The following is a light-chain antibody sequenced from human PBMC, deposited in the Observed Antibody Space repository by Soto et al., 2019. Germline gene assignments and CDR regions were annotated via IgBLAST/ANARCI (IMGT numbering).Light chain of an antibody. CDR1: QSFRSNY. CDR3: QQYDRIPGFT. J-gene: IGKJ4*01. V-gene: IGKV3-20*01. CDR2: GVS. Sequence: EIVLTQSPGPLSLSPGERATLSCRASQSFRSNYLAWYQQRPGQAPRLLIYGVSSRASGIPDRFSGSVSGTDFTLTISRLEPEDSAVYYCQQYDRIPGFTFGGGTKVEI.